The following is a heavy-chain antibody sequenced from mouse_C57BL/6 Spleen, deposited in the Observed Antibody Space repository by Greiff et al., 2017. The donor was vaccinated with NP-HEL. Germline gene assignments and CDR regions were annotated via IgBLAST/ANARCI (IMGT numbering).Heavy chain of an antibody. D-gene: IGHD1-1*01. J-gene: IGHJ2*01. Sequence: QVQLQQPGAELVMPGASVKLSCKASGYTFTSYWMHWVKQRPGQGLEWIGEIDPSDSYTNYNQKFKGKSTLTVDKSSSTAYMQLSSLTSEDSAVYYCARSVYGSSYLYYFDYWGQGTTLTVSS. CDR2: IDPSDSYT. CDR3: ARSVYGSSYLYYFDY. V-gene: IGHV1-69*01. CDR1: GYTFTSYW.